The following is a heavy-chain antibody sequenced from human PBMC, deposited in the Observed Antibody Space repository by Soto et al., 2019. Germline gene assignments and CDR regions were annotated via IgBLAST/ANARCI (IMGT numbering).Heavy chain of an antibody. Sequence: GGSLRLSCAASGFIFSDYYMDWVRQAPGKGLEWVGRIRNKANSYSTEYAASVRGRFTVSRDDSSKSMDLQMNSLRVEDTAVYYCAGDSQGVLAVAPGYHYFGMDVWGQGTKVTVSS. CDR1: GFIFSDYY. D-gene: IGHD2-2*01. CDR2: IRNKANSYST. CDR3: AGDSQGVLAVAPGYHYFGMDV. V-gene: IGHV3-72*01. J-gene: IGHJ6*02.